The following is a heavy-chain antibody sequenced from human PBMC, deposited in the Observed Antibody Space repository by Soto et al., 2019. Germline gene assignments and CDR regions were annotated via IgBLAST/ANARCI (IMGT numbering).Heavy chain of an antibody. Sequence: SETLSLTCAVYGGSFSGYYWSWIRQPPGKGLEWIGEINHSGSTNYNPSLKSRVTISVDTSKNQFSLKLSSVTAADTAVYYCANVVVVAAGYWFDPWGQGTLVTVSS. D-gene: IGHD2-15*01. V-gene: IGHV4-34*01. J-gene: IGHJ5*02. CDR1: GGSFSGYY. CDR3: ANVVVVAAGYWFDP. CDR2: INHSGST.